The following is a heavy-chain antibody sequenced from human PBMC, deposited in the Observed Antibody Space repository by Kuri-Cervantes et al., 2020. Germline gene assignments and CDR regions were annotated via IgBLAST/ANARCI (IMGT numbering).Heavy chain of an antibody. CDR3: ARVFGRAVSHFDC. CDR2: IYYSGST. Sequence: SETLSLTCTVFGGSIWSWIRQPPGKGLEWIGYIYYSGSTYYNPSLKSRVTISVDTSKNQFSLKLSSVTAADTAVYYCARVFGRAVSHFDCWGQGTLVTVSS. J-gene: IGHJ4*02. CDR1: GGSI. V-gene: IGHV4-59*06. D-gene: IGHD3-10*02.